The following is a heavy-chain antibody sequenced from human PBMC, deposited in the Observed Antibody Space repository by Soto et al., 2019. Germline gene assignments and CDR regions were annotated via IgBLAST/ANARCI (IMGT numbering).Heavy chain of an antibody. CDR1: GFTFSSYA. V-gene: IGHV3-23*01. J-gene: IGHJ4*02. CDR3: AKSGWPGYYFDY. D-gene: IGHD6-25*01. Sequence: EVQLLESGGGLVQPGGSLRLSCAASGFTFSSYAMSWVRQAPGKGLEWVSAISGSGGSTYYADSVKGRFTISRDNSKNTLYLQMNSLRAEDTAAYYCAKSGWPGYYFDYWGQGTLVTVSS. CDR2: ISGSGGST.